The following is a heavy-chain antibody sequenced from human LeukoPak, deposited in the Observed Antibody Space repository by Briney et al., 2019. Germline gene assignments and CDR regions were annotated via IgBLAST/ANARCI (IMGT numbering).Heavy chain of an antibody. D-gene: IGHD6-13*01. Sequence: PSETLSLTCTVSGYSISSGHYWGWIRQPPGKGLEWIGSIYHSGSTYYNPSLKSRVTISVDTSKNQFSLKLSSVTAADTAVYYCARLTVAAAANNWFDPWGQGTLVTVSS. J-gene: IGHJ5*02. CDR1: GYSISSGHY. V-gene: IGHV4-38-2*02. CDR3: ARLTVAAAANNWFDP. CDR2: IYHSGST.